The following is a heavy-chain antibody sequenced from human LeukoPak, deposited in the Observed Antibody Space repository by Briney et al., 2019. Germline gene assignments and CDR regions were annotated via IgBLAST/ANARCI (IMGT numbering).Heavy chain of an antibody. D-gene: IGHD6-13*01. J-gene: IGHJ6*02. CDR3: AADPSAAAGPNESRYYYYYYGMDV. V-gene: IGHV1-58*02. CDR2: IVVGSGNT. Sequence: SVKVSCKASGFTFTSSAMQWVQQARGQRLEWIGWIVVGSGNTNYAQKFQERVTITRDMSTSTAYMELSSLRSEDTAVYYCAADPSAAAGPNESRYYYYYYGMDVWGQGTTVTVSS. CDR1: GFTFTSSA.